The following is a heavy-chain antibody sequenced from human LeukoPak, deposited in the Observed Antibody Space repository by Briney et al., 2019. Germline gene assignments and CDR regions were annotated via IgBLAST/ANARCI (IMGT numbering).Heavy chain of an antibody. J-gene: IGHJ5*02. CDR3: ARERSVPDSSGYYYVRWFDP. Sequence: PSETLSLTCTVSGGSISSYYWSWIRQPPGKGLEWIGYIYYSGSTNYNPSLKSRVTISVDTSKSQFSLKLSSVTAADTAVYYCARERSVPDSSGYYYVRWFDPWGQGTLVTVSS. D-gene: IGHD3-22*01. CDR1: GGSISSYY. CDR2: IYYSGST. V-gene: IGHV4-59*01.